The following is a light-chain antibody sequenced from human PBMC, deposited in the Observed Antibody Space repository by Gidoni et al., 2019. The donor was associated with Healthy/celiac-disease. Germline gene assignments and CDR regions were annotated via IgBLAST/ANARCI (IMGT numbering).Light chain of an antibody. CDR2: QDN. Sequence: SYELTQPPSVSVSPGQTASITCSGDKLGYKYVCWYQQKPGQSPVLVIYQDNNRPSGIPERFSGSNSGNTATLTISGTQAIDEADYYCQAWDSSTVVFGGGNKLTVL. J-gene: IGLJ3*02. CDR1: KLGYKY. CDR3: QAWDSSTVV. V-gene: IGLV3-1*01.